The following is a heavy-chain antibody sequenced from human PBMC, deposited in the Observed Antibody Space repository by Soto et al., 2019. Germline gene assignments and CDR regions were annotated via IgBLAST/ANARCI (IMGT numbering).Heavy chain of an antibody. J-gene: IGHJ4*02. D-gene: IGHD1-26*01. Sequence: EVQLLESGGGLVQPGGSLRLSCAASGFTFSSYAMRWVRQAPVKGLESVSASSGSGGSTYYADSVKGRFTISRDNSKNTLYLQMNSLRAEDTAVYYCARRGSGSYYDYWGQGTLVTVSS. CDR3: ARRGSGSYYDY. CDR2: SSGSGGST. CDR1: GFTFSSYA. V-gene: IGHV3-23*01.